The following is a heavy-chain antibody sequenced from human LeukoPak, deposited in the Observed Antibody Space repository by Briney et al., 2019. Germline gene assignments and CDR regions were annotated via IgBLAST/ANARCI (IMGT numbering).Heavy chain of an antibody. CDR1: GFTFSSYW. V-gene: IGHV3-23*01. CDR3: AKWGTKRYYYDSSGHDHDAFDI. D-gene: IGHD3-22*01. CDR2: ISGSGGST. Sequence: GGSLRLSCAASGFTFSSYWMSWVRQAPGKGLEWVSAISGSGGSTYYADSVKGRFTISRDNSKNTLYLQMNSLRAEDTAVYYCAKWGTKRYYYDSSGHDHDAFDIWGQGTMVTVSS. J-gene: IGHJ3*02.